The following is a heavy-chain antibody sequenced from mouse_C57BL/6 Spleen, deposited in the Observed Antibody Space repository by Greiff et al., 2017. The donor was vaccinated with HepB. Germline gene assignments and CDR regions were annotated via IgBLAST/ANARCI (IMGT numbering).Heavy chain of an antibody. J-gene: IGHJ2*01. Sequence: DVMLVESGGDLVKPGGSLKLSCAASGFTFSSYGMSWVRQTPDKRLEWVATISSGGSYTYYPDSVKGRFTISRDNARNTLYLQMSSLKSEDTAMYYCARLYDGYPYYCDYWGQGTTLTVSS. CDR2: ISSGGSYT. CDR1: GFTFSSYG. CDR3: ARLYDGYPYYCDY. V-gene: IGHV5-6*02. D-gene: IGHD2-3*01.